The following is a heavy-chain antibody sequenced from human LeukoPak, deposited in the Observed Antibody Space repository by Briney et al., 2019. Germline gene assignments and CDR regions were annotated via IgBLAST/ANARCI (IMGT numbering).Heavy chain of an antibody. V-gene: IGHV3-33*01. CDR1: GFTFSTYG. Sequence: GGSLRLSCVASGFTFSTYGMHWVRQAPGKGLEWVAVIWYDGSNKYYTDSVKGRFTISRDNSKNTLYLQMNSLRAEDTAVYYCVRVRGYGIDYWGQGTLVTVSS. D-gene: IGHD5-18*01. CDR2: IWYDGSNK. J-gene: IGHJ4*02. CDR3: VRVRGYGIDY.